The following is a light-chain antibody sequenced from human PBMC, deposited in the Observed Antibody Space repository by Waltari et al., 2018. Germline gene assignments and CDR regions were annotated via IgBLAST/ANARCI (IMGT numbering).Light chain of an antibody. CDR1: NSDIGAYKY. CDR3: SSYAGSDIVL. J-gene: IGLJ2*01. CDR2: EVS. V-gene: IGLV2-8*01. Sequence: QSALTQPPSASGSPGQSVTISCTGTNSDIGAYKYVSWYQQHPGGAPKLLIYEVSKWPSGVPDRFSGSKSGNTASLTVSGLQAEDEADYYCSSYAGSDIVLFGGGTKLTVL.